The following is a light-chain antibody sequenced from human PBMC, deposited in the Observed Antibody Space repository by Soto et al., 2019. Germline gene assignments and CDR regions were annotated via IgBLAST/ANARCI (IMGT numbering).Light chain of an antibody. CDR1: SSDVGGYNY. CDR3: SSYAGSNTVV. V-gene: IGLV2-8*01. Sequence: QSALTQPPSASGSPGQSVTISCTGTSSDVGGYNYVSWYQHHPGKAPKLIIYEVNKRPSGVPDRFAGSKSGNTASLTVSGLQAEDEADYSCSSYAGSNTVVFGGGTKLTVL. CDR2: EVN. J-gene: IGLJ2*01.